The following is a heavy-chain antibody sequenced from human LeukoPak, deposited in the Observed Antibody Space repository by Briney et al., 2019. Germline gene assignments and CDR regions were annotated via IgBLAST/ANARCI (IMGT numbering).Heavy chain of an antibody. V-gene: IGHV3-30*04. D-gene: IGHD5-18*01. CDR2: ISYDGSNK. Sequence: GGSLRLSCAASGFTFSSYAMHWVRQAPGKGLEGVAVISYDGSNKYYADSVKGRFTISRDNSKNTLYLQMNSLRAEDTAVYYCARDRQLWLPASYGMDVWGQGPTVTVSS. CDR3: ARDRQLWLPASYGMDV. CDR1: GFTFSSYA. J-gene: IGHJ6*02.